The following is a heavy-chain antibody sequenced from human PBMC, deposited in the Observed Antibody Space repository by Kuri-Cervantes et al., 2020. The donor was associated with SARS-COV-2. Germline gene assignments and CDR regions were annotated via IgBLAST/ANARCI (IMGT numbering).Heavy chain of an antibody. D-gene: IGHD3-3*01. J-gene: IGHJ4*02. CDR3: TRDDFWSGYFGY. CDR1: GFTFSNAW. CDR2: IKSKNDGGGT. Sequence: GESLKISCAASGFTFSNAWMTWVRQAPGKGLEWVGRIKSKNDGGGTDYAAPVKGRFTISRDDSKSIAYLQMNSLKTEDTAVYYCTRDDFWSGYFGYWGQGTLVTVSS. V-gene: IGHV3-15*01.